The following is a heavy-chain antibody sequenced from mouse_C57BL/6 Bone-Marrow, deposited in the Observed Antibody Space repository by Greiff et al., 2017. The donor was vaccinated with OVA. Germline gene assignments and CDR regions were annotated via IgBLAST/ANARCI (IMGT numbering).Heavy chain of an antibody. J-gene: IGHJ2*01. Sequence: VQLVESGAELARPGASVKLSCKASGYTFTSYGISWVKQRTGQGLEWIGEIYPRSGNTYYNEKFKGKATLTADKSSSTAYMELRSLTSEDSAVYFCARRGITTVDYWGQGTTLTVSS. D-gene: IGHD1-1*01. CDR2: IYPRSGNT. V-gene: IGHV1-81*01. CDR3: ARRGITTVDY. CDR1: GYTFTSYG.